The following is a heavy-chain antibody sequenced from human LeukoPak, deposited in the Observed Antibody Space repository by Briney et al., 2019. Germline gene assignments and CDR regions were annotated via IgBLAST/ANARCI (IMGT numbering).Heavy chain of an antibody. J-gene: IGHJ5*02. D-gene: IGHD2-15*01. CDR1: GGSFSGYY. Sequence: SETLSLTCAVYGGSFSGYYWSWIRQPPGKGLEWIGEINHSGSTNYNPSLRSRVTISVDTSENQFSLKLSSVTAADTAVYYCARGGIVVVVAATPENWFDPWGQGTLVTVSS. V-gene: IGHV4-34*01. CDR2: INHSGST. CDR3: ARGGIVVVVAATPENWFDP.